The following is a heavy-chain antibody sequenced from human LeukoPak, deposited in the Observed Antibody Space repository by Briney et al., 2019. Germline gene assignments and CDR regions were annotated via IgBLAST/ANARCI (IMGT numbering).Heavy chain of an antibody. J-gene: IGHJ5*02. V-gene: IGHV1-2*02. CDR2: INANSGGT. CDR3: ARGRLGTWFGELKA. CDR1: GYIFTGYY. Sequence: ASVKVSCKASGYIFTGYYMHWVRQAPGQGLEWMGWINANSGGTKYAQKFQGRVTMTRDTSISTAYMELSSLRSDDTAVYYCARGRLGTWFGELKAWGQGTLVTVSS. D-gene: IGHD3-10*01.